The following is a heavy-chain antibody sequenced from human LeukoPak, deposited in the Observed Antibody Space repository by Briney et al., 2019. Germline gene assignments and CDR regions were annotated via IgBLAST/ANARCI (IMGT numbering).Heavy chain of an antibody. V-gene: IGHV3-48*04. D-gene: IGHD6-19*01. J-gene: IGHJ3*02. CDR3: ARHISGWYAGAFDI. Sequence: GGSLRLSCAASGFTFSSYSMNWVRQAPGKGLEWVSYISSSSSTIYYADSVKGRFTISRDNAKNSLYLQMNSLRAEDTAVYYCARHISGWYAGAFDIWGQGTMVTVSS. CDR2: ISSSSSTI. CDR1: GFTFSSYS.